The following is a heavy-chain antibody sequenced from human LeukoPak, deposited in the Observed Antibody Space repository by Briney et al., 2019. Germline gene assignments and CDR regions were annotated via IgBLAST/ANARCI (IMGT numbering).Heavy chain of an antibody. CDR2: IISSGSRT. V-gene: IGHV3-48*03. CDR1: GFTFSSYA. D-gene: IGHD2-8*01. CDR3: AREGTNMRGGMDV. Sequence: GGSLRLSCAASGFTFSSYAMSWVRQAPGKGLEWISYIISSGSRTYYADSVKDRFTISRDNAKNSLFLQMTSLRAEDTAVYYCAREGTNMRGGMDVWGQGTAVTVSS. J-gene: IGHJ6*02.